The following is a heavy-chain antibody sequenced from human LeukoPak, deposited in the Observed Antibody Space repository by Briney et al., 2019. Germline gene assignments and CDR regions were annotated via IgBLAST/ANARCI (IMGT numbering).Heavy chain of an antibody. CDR3: PNDLIVATIHGAFDI. CDR2: ISGSVGRT. CDR1: ELTFSSYA. V-gene: IGHV3-23*01. Sequence: GGSLRLSCAASELTFSSYAMSWVRQAPGKGLEWVSAISGSVGRTYYADSVKGRFTISRDNSKNTLYLHVNSLTDEETDGYYCPNDLIVATIHGAFDIWGQGPMVTVSS. J-gene: IGHJ3*02. D-gene: IGHD5-12*01.